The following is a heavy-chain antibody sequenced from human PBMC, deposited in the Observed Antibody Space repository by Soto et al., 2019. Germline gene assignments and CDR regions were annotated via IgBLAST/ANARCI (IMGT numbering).Heavy chain of an antibody. D-gene: IGHD3-9*01. J-gene: IGHJ6*02. Sequence: ASVKVSCKASGYTFTSYGISWVRQAPGQGLEWMGWISAYNGNTNYAQKLQGRVTMTTDTSTSTANMKLRSLRSEDTTEYNYERDGNFDWLSYYYYYYGMDVWGQGTTVTVSS. CDR1: GYTFTSYG. V-gene: IGHV1-18*01. CDR3: ERDGNFDWLSYYYYYYGMDV. CDR2: ISAYNGNT.